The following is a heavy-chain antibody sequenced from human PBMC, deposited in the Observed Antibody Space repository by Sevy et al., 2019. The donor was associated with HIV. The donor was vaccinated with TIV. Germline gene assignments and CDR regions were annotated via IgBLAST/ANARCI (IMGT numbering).Heavy chain of an antibody. V-gene: IGHV3-30*02. D-gene: IGHD3-10*01. CDR2: IRYDGTTK. CDR3: AKGLGMVQGALLSDDI. CDR1: GFTFRTYG. Sequence: GGSLRLSCAASGFTFRTYGMHWVRQAPGKGLEWVAFIRYDGTTKYYAASVKGRFTISRDNSKNTLYLQMSSLRAEDTAVFDCAKGLGMVQGALLSDDIWGQGTMVTVSS. J-gene: IGHJ3*02.